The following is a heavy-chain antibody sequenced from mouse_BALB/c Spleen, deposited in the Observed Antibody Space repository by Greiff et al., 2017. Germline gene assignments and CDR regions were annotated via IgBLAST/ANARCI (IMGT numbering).Heavy chain of an antibody. CDR1: GFTFSDYY. D-gene: IGHD1-1*01. CDR3: ARDYYGSRAWFAY. J-gene: IGHJ3*01. V-gene: IGHV5-4*02. CDR2: ISDGGSYT. Sequence: EVKLVESGGGLVKPGGSLKLSCAASGFTFSDYYMYWVRQTPEKRLEWVATISDGGSYTYYPDSVKGRFTISRDNAKNNLYLQMSSLKSEDTAMYYWARDYYGSRAWFAYWGQGTLVTVSA.